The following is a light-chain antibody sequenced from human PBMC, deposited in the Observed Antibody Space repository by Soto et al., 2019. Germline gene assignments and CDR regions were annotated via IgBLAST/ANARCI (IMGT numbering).Light chain of an antibody. CDR3: QQYNNWPLT. Sequence: EIVMTQSPATLSVSPGERATLSCRASQSFSTNLAWYQQKPGQAPRLLIYGASTRATGIPVRFSGGGSGTEFTLTISSRQSEDFAVYYCQQYNNWPLTFGGGTKVEIK. CDR2: GAS. V-gene: IGKV3-15*01. CDR1: QSFSTN. J-gene: IGKJ4*01.